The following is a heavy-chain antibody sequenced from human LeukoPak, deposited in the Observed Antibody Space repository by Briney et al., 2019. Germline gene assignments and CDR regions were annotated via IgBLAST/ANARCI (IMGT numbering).Heavy chain of an antibody. CDR2: TYYRSKWYN. D-gene: IGHD5-12*01. J-gene: IGHJ6*02. Sequence: SQTLSLTCAISGDSVSSNSAAWNWIRQSLSRGLEWLGRTYYRSKWYNDYAVSVKSRITINPDTSKNQFSLQLNSVTPEDTAVYYCARGGYSGYDYGYYYYYYGMDVWGQGTTVTVSS. CDR1: GDSVSSNSAA. CDR3: ARGGYSGYDYGYYYYYYGMDV. V-gene: IGHV6-1*01.